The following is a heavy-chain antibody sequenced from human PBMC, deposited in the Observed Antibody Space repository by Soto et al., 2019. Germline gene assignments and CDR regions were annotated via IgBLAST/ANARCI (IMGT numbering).Heavy chain of an antibody. CDR2: IYYSGST. CDR1: GGSISSSSYY. D-gene: IGHD2-21*02. J-gene: IGHJ6*02. V-gene: IGHV4-39*07. CDR3: ARDLWGYCGADCYPLDV. Sequence: SETLSLTCTVSGGSISSSSYYLGWIRQPPGKGLEWIGSIYYSGSTIYNPSLKSRVTISVDTSKNQFSLKLNSVTAADTAVYYCARDLWGYCGADCYPLDVWGQGTTVTVSS.